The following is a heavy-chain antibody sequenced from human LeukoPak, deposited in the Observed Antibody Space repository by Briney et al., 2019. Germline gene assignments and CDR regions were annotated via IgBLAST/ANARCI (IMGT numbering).Heavy chain of an antibody. CDR1: GFTFGDYA. CDR2: ISSSGDTT. V-gene: IGHV3-23*01. D-gene: IGHD2-15*01. J-gene: IGHJ4*02. CDR3: AKGRGILSPDY. Sequence: GGSLRLSCAASGFTFGDYAMTWVRQAPGKGLEWVSAISSSGDTTYYADSVKGRFTISRDNSKNTLYLQMNFLRAEDTAVYYCAKGRGILSPDYWGQGTLVTVSS.